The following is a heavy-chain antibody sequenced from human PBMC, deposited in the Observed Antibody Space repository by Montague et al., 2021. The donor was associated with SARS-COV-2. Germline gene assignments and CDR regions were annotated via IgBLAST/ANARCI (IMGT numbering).Heavy chain of an antibody. Sequence: TLSLTCTVSGASISTGIYYWSWIRQPAGKGLEWIGRIRTTGHTDYNSSLESRVLMSVDTSTNQFSLSLTSVIAADTAVYFCARFGSGTLEFDLWGQGTLVTVSS. CDR2: IRTTGHT. CDR3: ARFGSGTLEFDL. J-gene: IGHJ4*02. V-gene: IGHV4-61*02. D-gene: IGHD1-26*01. CDR1: GASISTGIYY.